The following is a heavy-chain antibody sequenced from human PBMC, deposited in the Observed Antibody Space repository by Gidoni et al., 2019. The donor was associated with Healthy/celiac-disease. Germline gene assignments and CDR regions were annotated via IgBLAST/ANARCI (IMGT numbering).Heavy chain of an antibody. CDR2: TISWTRQ. Sequence: QVQLVESGGGVVQPGRSLRLPDQDTAIRVFAIPPSFASIFLTKSTKLTCLVTDLTTYDSVTISWTRQNGEAVKTHTNISRDNSKNTLYLQMNSLRAEDTAVYYCARAQQAFRATVLLPFGRGHYFDYWGQGTLVTVSS. CDR3: ARAQQAFRATVLLPFGRGHYFDY. CDR1: AIRVFAIPPS. V-gene: IGHV3-30-3*01. D-gene: IGHD1-26*01. J-gene: IGHJ4*02.